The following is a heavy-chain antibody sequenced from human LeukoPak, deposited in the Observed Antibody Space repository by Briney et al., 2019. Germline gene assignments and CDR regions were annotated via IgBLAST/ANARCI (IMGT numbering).Heavy chain of an antibody. J-gene: IGHJ4*02. CDR2: IYTSGST. Sequence: SETLSLTCTVSGGSISSSSYYWSWIRQPAGKGLEWIGRIYTSGSTNYNPSLKSRVTISVDTSKNQFSLKLSSVTAADTAVYYCARVTGDSALDYWGQGTLVTVSS. V-gene: IGHV4-61*02. CDR3: ARVTGDSALDY. CDR1: GGSISSSSYY. D-gene: IGHD1-20*01.